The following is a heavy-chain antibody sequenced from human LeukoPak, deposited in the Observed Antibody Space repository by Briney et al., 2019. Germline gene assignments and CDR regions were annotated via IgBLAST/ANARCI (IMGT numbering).Heavy chain of an antibody. D-gene: IGHD1-1*01. CDR2: IYSGGST. J-gene: IGHJ6*02. CDR3: XXXXXXXXXGRNYYYYYGMDV. CDR1: EFTVSSNY. Sequence: GGSLRLSCAASEFTVSSNYMSWVRQAPGKGLEWVSVIYSGGSTYYADSVKGRFTISRDNSKNTLYLQMNSLRAEDTAVYYCXXXXXXXXXGRNYYYYYGMDVWGQGTTVTVSS. V-gene: IGHV3-53*01.